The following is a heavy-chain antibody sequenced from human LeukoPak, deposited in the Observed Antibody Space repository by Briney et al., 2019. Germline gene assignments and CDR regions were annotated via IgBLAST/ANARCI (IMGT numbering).Heavy chain of an antibody. D-gene: IGHD4-23*01. Sequence: PSETLSLTCTVSGGSISSYYWSWIRQPPGKGLEWIGYIYYSGSTNYNPSLKSRVTISVDTSKNQFSLKLSSVTAADTAVYYCARGNYGGKMVDFWGQGTLVTVSS. J-gene: IGHJ4*02. CDR3: ARGNYGGKMVDF. CDR2: IYYSGST. V-gene: IGHV4-59*01. CDR1: GGSISSYY.